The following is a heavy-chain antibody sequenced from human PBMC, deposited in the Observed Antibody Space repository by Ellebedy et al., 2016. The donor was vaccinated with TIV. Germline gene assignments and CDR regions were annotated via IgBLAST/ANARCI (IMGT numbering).Heavy chain of an antibody. CDR1: GINVSSNY. CDR2: IYSGGTT. Sequence: GESLKISCAASGINVSSNYMTWVRQAPGKGLEWVSVIYSGGTTHYADSVKGRFTISRDKSKNTMYLQMNSLRAEDTAVYYCARMDWNDVDLRHYYFDYWGQGTLVTVSS. V-gene: IGHV3-53*01. CDR3: ARMDWNDVDLRHYYFDY. D-gene: IGHD1-1*01. J-gene: IGHJ4*02.